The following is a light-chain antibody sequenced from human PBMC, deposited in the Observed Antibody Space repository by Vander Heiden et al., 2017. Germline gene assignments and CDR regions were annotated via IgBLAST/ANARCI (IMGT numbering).Light chain of an antibody. CDR3: MQGTHWPPYT. V-gene: IGKV2-30*01. Sequence: DVVMTQSPLSLPVTLGQPASISCRSSQSLLSSDGNTYLNWFQQRPGQSPRRLIYNVSNRDSGVPDRFSGSGSGTDVTLKISRVEAEDVGVYYCMQGTHWPPYTFGQGTKLEI. CDR1: QSLLSSDGNTY. J-gene: IGKJ2*01. CDR2: NVS.